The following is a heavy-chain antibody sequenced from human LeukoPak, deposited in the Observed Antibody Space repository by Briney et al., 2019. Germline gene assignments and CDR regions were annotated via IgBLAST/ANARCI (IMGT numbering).Heavy chain of an antibody. CDR1: GGTFTSYP. CDR3: ASYPQSGDNWFDP. V-gene: IGHV1-69*02. Sequence: VKSSGKASGGTFTSYPFSWVQKPPDQGLEWMGRIIPIFGIANYAQKFQGRVTITADKSTSAAYMELSSLRSEDTAVYYCASYPQSGDNWFDPWGQGTLVTVSS. CDR2: IIPIFGIA. D-gene: IGHD3-10*01. J-gene: IGHJ5*02.